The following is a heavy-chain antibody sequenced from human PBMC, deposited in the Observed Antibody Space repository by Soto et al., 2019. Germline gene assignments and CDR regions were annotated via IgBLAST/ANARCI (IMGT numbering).Heavy chain of an antibody. CDR1: GGSISNYY. D-gene: IGHD4-17*01. V-gene: IGHV4-4*07. Sequence: PSETLSLTCTVSGGSISNYYWSWIRQPSWKGLEWIGRIYTSGNTNYNPSLKGRVTMSVDMSKNQFSLKLSSVAAADTAVYYCARDDTGDNGRAFDPWGQGTLVPVSS. CDR3: ARDDTGDNGRAFDP. CDR2: IYTSGNT. J-gene: IGHJ5*02.